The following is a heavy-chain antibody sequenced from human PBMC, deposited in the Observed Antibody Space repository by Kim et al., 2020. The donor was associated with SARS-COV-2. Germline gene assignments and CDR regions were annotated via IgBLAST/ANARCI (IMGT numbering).Heavy chain of an antibody. CDR3: AKDPGDYPLNWFDP. J-gene: IGHJ5*02. D-gene: IGHD3-16*01. Sequence: ADSVKGRFTISRDNSKNPLYLQMNSLRAEDTAVYYCAKDPGDYPLNWFDPWGQGTLVTVSS. V-gene: IGHV3-23*01.